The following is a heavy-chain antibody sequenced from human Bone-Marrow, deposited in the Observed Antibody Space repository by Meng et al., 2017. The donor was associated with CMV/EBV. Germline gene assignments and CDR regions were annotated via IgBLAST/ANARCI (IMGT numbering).Heavy chain of an antibody. Sequence: ASVKVSCKASGYTFISFGINWVRQAPGQGLEWMGWISGYNGNTNYAQKLQGRVTMTADTSTRKVYMELRSLRFDDTAVYYCARDAVSLGYCSNGVCEGAFGLWGQGTMVTVSS. CDR1: GYTFISFG. V-gene: IGHV1-18*01. D-gene: IGHD2-8*01. CDR3: ARDAVSLGYCSNGVCEGAFGL. J-gene: IGHJ3*01. CDR2: ISGYNGNT.